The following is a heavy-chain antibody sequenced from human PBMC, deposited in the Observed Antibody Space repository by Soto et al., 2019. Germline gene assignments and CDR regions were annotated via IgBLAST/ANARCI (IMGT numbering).Heavy chain of an antibody. V-gene: IGHV3-23*01. CDR1: GFTFISYA. D-gene: IGHD2-2*01. J-gene: IGHJ4*02. CDR2: ISGSGGST. Sequence: PGGSLRHSCAASGFTFISYAMTWVRQAPGKGLEWVSAISGSGGSTYYADSVKGRFTISRDSSKNTLYLQMHSLRADDTALYYCAKAGYCTSTSCGGVDYWGQGTLVTVSS. CDR3: AKAGYCTSTSCGGVDY.